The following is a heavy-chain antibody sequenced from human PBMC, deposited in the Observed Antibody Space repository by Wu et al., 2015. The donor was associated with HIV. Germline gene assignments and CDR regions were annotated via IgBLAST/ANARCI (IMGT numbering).Heavy chain of an antibody. V-gene: IGHV1-2*02. J-gene: IGHJ4*02. CDR1: GYTFTGYY. CDR2: INPNSGGT. Sequence: QVQLVQSGAEVKKPGASVKVSCKASGYTFTGYYMHWVRQAPGQGLEWMGWINPNSGGTNYAQKFQGRVTMTRDTSISTAYMELSRLRSDDTAVYYCAKVVVPAAMLEALDYWGQGTLVTVSS. D-gene: IGHD2-2*01. CDR3: AKVVVPAAMLEALDY.